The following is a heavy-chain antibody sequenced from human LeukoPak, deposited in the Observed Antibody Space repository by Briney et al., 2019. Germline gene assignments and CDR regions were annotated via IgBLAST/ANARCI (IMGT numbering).Heavy chain of an antibody. J-gene: IGHJ4*02. V-gene: IGHV5-51*01. D-gene: IGHD3-22*01. CDR2: IYPGDSDT. CDR3: ERRGYDSSGNFDY. Sequence: VESLKISFKGSGYSFTSYWIGWVRQMPGKGLEWMGIIYPGDSDTRYSPSFQGQVTISADKSISTAYLQWSSLKASDTAMYYCERRGYDSSGNFDYWGQGTLVTVSS. CDR1: GYSFTSYW.